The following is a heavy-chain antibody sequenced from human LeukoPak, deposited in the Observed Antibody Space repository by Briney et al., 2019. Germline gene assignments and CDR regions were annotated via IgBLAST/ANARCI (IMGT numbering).Heavy chain of an antibody. D-gene: IGHD6-19*01. CDR2: IGSVTTYI. Sequence: PGGSLRLSCAASGFTFSDYIMNWVRQAPGKGLEWVSSIGSVTTYIYYADSVKGRFTISRDNAKNSLSLQMNSLRAEDTAVYYCARAIPVAGPYYFVYWGQGTLVTVSS. CDR3: ARAIPVAGPYYFVY. V-gene: IGHV3-21*01. J-gene: IGHJ4*02. CDR1: GFTFSDYI.